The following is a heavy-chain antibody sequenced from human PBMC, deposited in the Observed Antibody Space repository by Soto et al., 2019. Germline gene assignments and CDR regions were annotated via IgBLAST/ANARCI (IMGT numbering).Heavy chain of an antibody. D-gene: IGHD2-2*01. Sequence: QITLKESGPTLVKPTQTLTLTCTFSAFSLSTGGVGVGWIRQPPGKALEWLALIYCDDDKRYSPSLRSRLTITKDTSKNQVVLTMTNMDPVDTATYYCIQSRRCVDCLQSYASYYYYGMDVWGQGTTVPVSS. V-gene: IGHV2-5*02. CDR1: AFSLSTGGVG. CDR3: IQSRRCVDCLQSYASYYYYGMDV. J-gene: IGHJ6*02. CDR2: IYCDDDK.